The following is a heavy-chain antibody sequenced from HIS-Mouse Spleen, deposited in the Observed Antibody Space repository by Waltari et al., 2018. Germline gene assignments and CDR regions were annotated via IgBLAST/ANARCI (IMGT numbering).Heavy chain of an antibody. CDR2: IYYSGST. J-gene: IGHJ6*02. CDR1: GGSISSGGYY. CDR3: AREKGYYGSGSYYYYYYGMDV. D-gene: IGHD3-10*01. Sequence: QVQLQESGPGLVKPSQTLSLTCTFSGGSISSGGYYWSWIRHHPGKGLEWIGYIYYSGSTYYNPSLKSRVTISVDTSKNQFSLKLSSVTAADTAVYYCAREKGYYGSGSYYYYYYGMDVWGQGTTVTVSS. V-gene: IGHV4-31*03.